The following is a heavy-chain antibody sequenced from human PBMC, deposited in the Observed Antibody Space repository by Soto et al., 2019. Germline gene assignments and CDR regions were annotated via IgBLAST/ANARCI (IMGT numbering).Heavy chain of an antibody. J-gene: IGHJ3*02. CDR1: GFTVSNYG. D-gene: IGHD2-8*01. V-gene: IGHV3-33*01. CDR3: ARGDAWTNEAFDI. Sequence: QVQLVESGGGVVQPGGSLRLSCAASGFTVSNYGMHWVRQAPGKGLEGVAVIWYDGNNKSYRDSVKGRFTISRDNSKNTVYLQTSSLRGEDTAVYYCARGDAWTNEAFDIWVQGTMGTVSS. CDR2: IWYDGNNK.